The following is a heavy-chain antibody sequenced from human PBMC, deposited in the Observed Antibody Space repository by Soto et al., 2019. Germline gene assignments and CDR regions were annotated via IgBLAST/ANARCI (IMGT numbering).Heavy chain of an antibody. D-gene: IGHD6-19*01. Sequence: SETLSLTCTVPGGSISSGGYYWSWIRQPPGKGLEWIGYIYYSGSTYYNPSLKSRVTISVDTSKNQFSLKLSSVTAADTAVYNCARASPAVTAVWGHGTSVPVSS. V-gene: IGHV4-30-4*01. CDR1: GGSISSGGYY. J-gene: IGHJ6*02. CDR2: IYYSGST. CDR3: ARASPAVTAV.